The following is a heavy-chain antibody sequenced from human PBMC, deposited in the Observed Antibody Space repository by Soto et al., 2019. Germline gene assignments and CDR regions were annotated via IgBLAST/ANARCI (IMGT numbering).Heavy chain of an antibody. Sequence: GASVKVSCKASGGTFSSYAISWVRQAPGQGLEWMGGIIPIFGTANYAQKFQGRVTITADESTSTAYMELSSLRSEDTAVYYCAAYDSSGYYMLGDGYWGQGTLVTVSS. CDR1: GGTFSSYA. D-gene: IGHD3-22*01. CDR3: AAYDSSGYYMLGDGY. V-gene: IGHV1-69*13. J-gene: IGHJ4*02. CDR2: IIPIFGTA.